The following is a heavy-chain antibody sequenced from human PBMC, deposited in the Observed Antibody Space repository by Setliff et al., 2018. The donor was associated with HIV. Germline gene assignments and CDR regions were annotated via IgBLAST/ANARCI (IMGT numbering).Heavy chain of an antibody. J-gene: IGHJ5*02. Sequence: PGGSLRLSCAASGFTFRSYAMSWVRQAPGKGLEWVSGISGSGGSKYYADSVRGRFTISRDNAKNSLYLQMNSLRVEDTAVYYCARTSTTTGATLNWFDPWGQGTLVTVSS. D-gene: IGHD1-1*01. CDR3: ARTSTTTGATLNWFDP. CDR1: GFTFRSYA. CDR2: ISGSGGSK. V-gene: IGHV3-23*01.